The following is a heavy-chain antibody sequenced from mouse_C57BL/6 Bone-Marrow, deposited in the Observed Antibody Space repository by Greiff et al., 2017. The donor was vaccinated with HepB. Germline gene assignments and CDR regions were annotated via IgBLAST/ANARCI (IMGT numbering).Heavy chain of an antibody. CDR1: GYAFSSSW. Sequence: QVQLQQSGPELVKPGASVKISCKASGYAFSSSWVNWVKQRPGKGLEWIGRIYPGDGDTNYNGKFKGKATLTADKSSSTAYMQLSSLTSEDSAVYFCAHFYAMDYWGQGTSVTVSS. V-gene: IGHV1-82*01. J-gene: IGHJ4*01. CDR2: IYPGDGDT. CDR3: AHFYAMDY.